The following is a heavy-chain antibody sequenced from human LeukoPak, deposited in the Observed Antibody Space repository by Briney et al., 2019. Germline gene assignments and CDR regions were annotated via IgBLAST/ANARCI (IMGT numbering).Heavy chain of an antibody. J-gene: IGHJ3*02. Sequence: GASVKVSCKASGYTFTGYYMHWVRQAPGQGLEWMGWIIPNSGGTNYAQKFQGRVTMTRDTSISTACMELSRLRSDDTAVYYCARDYDSSGYFQDAFDIWGQGTMVTVSS. V-gene: IGHV1-2*02. CDR2: IIPNSGGT. CDR1: GYTFTGYY. CDR3: ARDYDSSGYFQDAFDI. D-gene: IGHD3-22*01.